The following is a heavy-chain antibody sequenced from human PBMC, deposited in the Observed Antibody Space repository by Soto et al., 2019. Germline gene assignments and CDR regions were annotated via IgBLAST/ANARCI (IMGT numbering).Heavy chain of an antibody. J-gene: IGHJ6*02. D-gene: IGHD6-13*01. CDR1: GYTFTSYG. Sequence: ASVKVSCKASGYTFTSYGISWVRQAPGQGLEWMGWISAYNGNTNYAQKLQGRVTMTTDTSTSTAYMELRSLRSDDTAVYYCARTPPYSSSWYYYYGMDVWGQGTTVTVSS. CDR3: ARTPPYSSSWYYYYGMDV. V-gene: IGHV1-18*01. CDR2: ISAYNGNT.